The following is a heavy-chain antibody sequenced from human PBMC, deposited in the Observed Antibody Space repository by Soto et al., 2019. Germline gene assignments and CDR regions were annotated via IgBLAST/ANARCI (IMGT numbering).Heavy chain of an antibody. CDR3: VRDWESTTQTWGFGDS. Sequence: QVQLVQSGAEVKKPGSSVKVSCKASGGTFSSYTITWVRQAPGQGLEWLGRIIPIFGVTNYAQKFQDRGTITADRSTTTAYMELSRLRSEDTAGYYCVRDWESTTQTWGFGDSWGQGTLVTVSS. J-gene: IGHJ4*02. CDR2: IIPIFGVT. CDR1: GGTFSSYT. D-gene: IGHD1-1*01. V-gene: IGHV1-69*08.